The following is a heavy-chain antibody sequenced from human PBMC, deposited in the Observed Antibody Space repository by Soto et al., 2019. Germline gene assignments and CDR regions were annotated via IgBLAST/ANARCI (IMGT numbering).Heavy chain of an antibody. Sequence: SETLSLTCTVSGGSISSYYWSWIRQPPGKGLEWIGYIYYSGSTNYNPSLKSRVTISVDTSKNQFSLKLSSVTAADTAVYYCAGQYGDYVRGAFDIWGQGTMVTVSS. V-gene: IGHV4-59*01. CDR2: IYYSGST. CDR1: GGSISSYY. J-gene: IGHJ3*02. CDR3: AGQYGDYVRGAFDI. D-gene: IGHD4-17*01.